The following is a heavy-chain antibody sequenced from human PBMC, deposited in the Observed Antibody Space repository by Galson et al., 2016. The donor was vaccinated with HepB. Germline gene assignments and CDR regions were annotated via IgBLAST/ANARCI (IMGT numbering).Heavy chain of an antibody. Sequence: SLRLSCAASEFTFSSYGMNWVRQAPGKGLEWVAVIWYDGSNKYYADSVKGRFTISRDTSKNTVYLQMNSLRAGDTAVYYCARGLEGLQVWYYYMDVWGKGTTVTVSS. CDR1: EFTFSSYG. CDR3: ARGLEGLQVWYYYMDV. J-gene: IGHJ6*03. CDR2: IWYDGSNK. D-gene: IGHD4-11*01. V-gene: IGHV3-33*01.